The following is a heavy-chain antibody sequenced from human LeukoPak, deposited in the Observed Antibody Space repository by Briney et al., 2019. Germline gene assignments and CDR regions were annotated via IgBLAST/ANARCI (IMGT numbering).Heavy chain of an antibody. D-gene: IGHD2-2*01. CDR3: ATYRTSFIYWYFDL. V-gene: IGHV4-59*01. J-gene: IGHJ2*01. CDR1: GASIRSSY. Sequence: SETLSLTCTVSGASIRSSYWSWIRQPPGKGLEWIGYISYTGSTNYNPSLKSRVSLSVDTSKNQFSLELSSVTAADTAVYYCATYRTSFIYWYFDLWGRGTLVTDSS. CDR2: ISYTGST.